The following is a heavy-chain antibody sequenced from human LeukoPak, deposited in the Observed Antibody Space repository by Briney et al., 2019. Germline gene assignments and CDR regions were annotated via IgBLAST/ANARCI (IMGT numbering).Heavy chain of an antibody. J-gene: IGHJ6*02. V-gene: IGHV1-69*13. CDR2: IIPIFGTA. D-gene: IGHD6-19*01. CDR1: GGTFSSYA. CDR3: ARVDSSGWTGGMDV. Sequence: GASVNVSCKASGGTFSSYAISWVRQAPGQGLEWMGGIIPIFGTANYAQKFQGRVTITADESTSTAYMELSSLRSEDTAVYYCARVDSSGWTGGMDVWGQGTTVTVSS.